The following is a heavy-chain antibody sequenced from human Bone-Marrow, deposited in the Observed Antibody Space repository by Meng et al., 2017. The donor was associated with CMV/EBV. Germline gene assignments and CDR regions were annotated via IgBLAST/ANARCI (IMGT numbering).Heavy chain of an antibody. CDR3: ARRPAAVAGTSPFDY. J-gene: IGHJ4*02. D-gene: IGHD6-19*01. CDR1: GGSISSSSYY. CDR2: IYYSGST. Sequence: SEPLSLTCTVSGGSISSSSYYWGWIRQPPGKGLEWIGSIYYSGSTYYNPSLKSRVTISVDTSKNQFSLKLSSVTAADTAVYYCARRPAAVAGTSPFDYWGQGTLVTVSS. V-gene: IGHV4-39*01.